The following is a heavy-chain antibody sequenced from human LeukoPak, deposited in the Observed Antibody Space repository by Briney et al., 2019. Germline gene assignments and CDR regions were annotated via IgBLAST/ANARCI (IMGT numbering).Heavy chain of an antibody. V-gene: IGHV4-39*07. CDR1: GGSIISSSYY. J-gene: IGHJ4*02. Sequence: SETLSLTCTVSGGSIISSSYYWSWIRQPPGKGLEWIGEINHSGSTNYNPSLKSRVTISVDTSKNQFSLKLSSVTAADTAVYYCARGKRVWGSYRPPQSYYFDYWGQGTLVTVSS. D-gene: IGHD3-16*02. CDR2: INHSGST. CDR3: ARGKRVWGSYRPPQSYYFDY.